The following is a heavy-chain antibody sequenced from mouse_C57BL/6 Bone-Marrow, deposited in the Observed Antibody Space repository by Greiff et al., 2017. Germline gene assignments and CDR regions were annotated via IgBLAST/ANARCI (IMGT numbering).Heavy chain of an antibody. Sequence: QVQLQQSGPELVKPGASVKISCKASGYAFSSSWMNWVKQRPGQGLEWIGRIYPGDGDTNYTEKFKGKATLTSDTSSSTAYMQLSSLASEDSAISFCARDGSSWGQGTTLTVSS. CDR3: ARDGSS. CDR1: GYAFSSSW. J-gene: IGHJ2*01. V-gene: IGHV1-82*01. D-gene: IGHD1-2*01. CDR2: IYPGDGDT.